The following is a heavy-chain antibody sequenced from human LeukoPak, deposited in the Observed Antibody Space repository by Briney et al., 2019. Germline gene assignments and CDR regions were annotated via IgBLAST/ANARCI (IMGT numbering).Heavy chain of an antibody. CDR2: ISGSGGST. CDR1: GFTFSDHY. D-gene: IGHD3-10*01. J-gene: IGHJ6*03. V-gene: IGHV3-23*01. Sequence: PGGSLRLSCAASGFTFSDHYMDWVRQAPGKGLEWVSAISGSGGSTYYADSVKGRFTISRDNSKNTLYLQMNSLRTEDTAVYYCAKDSGRFAVYYMDVWGKGTTVTISS. CDR3: AKDSGRFAVYYMDV.